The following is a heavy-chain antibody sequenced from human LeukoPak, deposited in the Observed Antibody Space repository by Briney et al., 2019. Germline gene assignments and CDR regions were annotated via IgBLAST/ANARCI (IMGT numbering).Heavy chain of an antibody. CDR3: ARHGTSRTNLNWFDP. CDR2: FYYSGST. CDR1: GGSISSFY. V-gene: IGHV4-59*01. J-gene: IGHJ5*02. Sequence: SSETLSLTCTVSGGSISSFYWSWIRQPPGKGLEWLGYFYYSGSTNYNPSLKTRVTISVDTSKNQFSLKLSSVTAADTAVYYCARHGTSRTNLNWFDPWGQGTLVTVSS. D-gene: IGHD1-1*01.